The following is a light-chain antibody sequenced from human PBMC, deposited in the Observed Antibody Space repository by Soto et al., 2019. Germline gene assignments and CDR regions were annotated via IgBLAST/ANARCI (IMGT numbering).Light chain of an antibody. CDR1: SSNIGSNT. V-gene: IGLV1-44*01. J-gene: IGLJ1*01. CDR2: SNN. Sequence: QSVLTQPPSASGTPGQRVTISCSGSSSNIGSNTVNWYQQLPGTAPKLLIYSNNQRPSGVPERFSGSKSGTSASLAISGLQSEDEADYYCAAWDDSLNGFYVFGTGTKVTV. CDR3: AAWDDSLNGFYV.